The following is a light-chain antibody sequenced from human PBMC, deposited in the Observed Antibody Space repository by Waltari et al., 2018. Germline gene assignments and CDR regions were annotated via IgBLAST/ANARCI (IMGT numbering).Light chain of an antibody. CDR3: QQYDNYWT. J-gene: IGKJ1*01. CDR1: QSITNW. CDR2: KAS. V-gene: IGKV1-5*03. Sequence: DIQMTPSPSTLSASVGDRVTITCRDSQSITNWLAWYQQKPGKAPKLLIYKASNLESGFPSRFSGSRSGTEFTPTISSLQPDDFATDYCQQYDNYWTFGQGTKVEIK.